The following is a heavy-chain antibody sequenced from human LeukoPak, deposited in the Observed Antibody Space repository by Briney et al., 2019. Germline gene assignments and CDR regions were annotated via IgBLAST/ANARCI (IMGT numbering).Heavy chain of an antibody. V-gene: IGHV1-18*01. CDR2: ISAYNGNT. CDR1: GYTFTSYG. Sequence: ASVKVSCKASGYTFTSYGISWVRQAPGQGLEWMGWISAYNGNTNYAQKLQGRVTMTTDTSTSTAYMELRGLRSDDTAVYYCARVPSYYYDSSGWAAFDIWGQGTMVTVSS. CDR3: ARVPSYYYDSSGWAAFDI. D-gene: IGHD3-22*01. J-gene: IGHJ3*02.